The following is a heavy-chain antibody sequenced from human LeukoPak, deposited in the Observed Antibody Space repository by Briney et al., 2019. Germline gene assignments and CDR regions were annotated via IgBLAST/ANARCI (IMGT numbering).Heavy chain of an antibody. Sequence: SVKVSCKASGGTFSSYAISWVRQAPGQGLEWMGRIIPIFGTANYAQRFQGRVTITADKSTSTAYMELSSLRSEDTAVYYCARVGRNRDYGDYVRWFDPWGQGTLVTVSP. CDR1: GGTFSSYA. CDR2: IIPIFGTA. CDR3: ARVGRNRDYGDYVRWFDP. J-gene: IGHJ5*02. D-gene: IGHD4-17*01. V-gene: IGHV1-69*06.